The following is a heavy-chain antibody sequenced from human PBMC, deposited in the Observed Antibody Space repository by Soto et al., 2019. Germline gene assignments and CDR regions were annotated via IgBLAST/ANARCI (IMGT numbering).Heavy chain of an antibody. V-gene: IGHV3-7*03. CDR2: IRQDGIEK. D-gene: IGHD6-6*01. Sequence: GALRLSCAASGFSFSTYWMTWVRQAPGKGLEWVATIRQDGIEKHYVDSVKGRFTISRDNSKNTLYLQMNSLRAEDTAVYYCAKGTIAARPNYYFDYWGQGTLVTVSS. J-gene: IGHJ4*02. CDR3: AKGTIAARPNYYFDY. CDR1: GFSFSTYW.